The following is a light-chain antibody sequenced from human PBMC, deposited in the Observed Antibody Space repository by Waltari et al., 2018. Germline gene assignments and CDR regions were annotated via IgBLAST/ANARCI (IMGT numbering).Light chain of an antibody. CDR2: RSD. Sequence: QSVLTQPPSASGTPGQRVTISCSGSRSNIGNNYVYWSQQVPGTAPKLLISRSDQRPSGVPDRFSGSKSGTSASLAISGLRSEDEADYYCASWDDTLSDDVVFGGGTKLTVL. J-gene: IGLJ2*01. V-gene: IGLV1-47*01. CDR3: ASWDDTLSDDVV. CDR1: RSNIGNNY.